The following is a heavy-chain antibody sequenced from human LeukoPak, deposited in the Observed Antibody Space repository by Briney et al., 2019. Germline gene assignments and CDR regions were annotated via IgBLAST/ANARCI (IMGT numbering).Heavy chain of an antibody. V-gene: IGHV3-33*01. Sequence: GGSLRLSCAASGFTFSSYGMHWVRQAPGKGLEWVAVIWYDGSNKYYADSVKGRFTISRDISKNTLYLQMNSLRAEDTAVYYCARGNSGSYYGLPPYYFDYWGQGTLVTVSS. CDR1: GFTFSSYG. CDR2: IWYDGSNK. J-gene: IGHJ4*02. D-gene: IGHD1-26*01. CDR3: ARGNSGSYYGLPPYYFDY.